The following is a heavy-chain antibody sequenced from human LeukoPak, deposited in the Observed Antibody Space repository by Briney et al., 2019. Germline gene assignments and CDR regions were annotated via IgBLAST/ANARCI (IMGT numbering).Heavy chain of an antibody. CDR3: ARGLEWLTRRHTWFDP. J-gene: IGHJ5*02. V-gene: IGHV1-69*06. CDR1: GGTFSSYA. Sequence: SVKVSCKASGGTFSSYAISWVLQAPGQGLEWMGGIIPIFGTANYAQKFQGRVTITADKSTSTAYMELRSLRSDDTAVYYCARGLEWLTRRHTWFDPWGQGTLVTVSS. D-gene: IGHD3-3*01. CDR2: IIPIFGTA.